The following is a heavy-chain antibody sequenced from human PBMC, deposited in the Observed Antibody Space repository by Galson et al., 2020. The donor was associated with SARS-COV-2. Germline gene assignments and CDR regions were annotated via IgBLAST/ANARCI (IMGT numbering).Heavy chain of an antibody. J-gene: IGHJ5*02. Sequence: ASVKVSCKVSGYTLTELSMHWVRQAPGKGLEWMGGFDPEDGETIYAQKFQGRVTMTEDTSTDTAYMELSSLRSEDTAVYYCATGTIAVAGRDDWFDPWGQGTLVTVSS. CDR3: ATGTIAVAGRDDWFDP. CDR2: FDPEDGET. CDR1: GYTLTELS. D-gene: IGHD6-19*01. V-gene: IGHV1-24*01.